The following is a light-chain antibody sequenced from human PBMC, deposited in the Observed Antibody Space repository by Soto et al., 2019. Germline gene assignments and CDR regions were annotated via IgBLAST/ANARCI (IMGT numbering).Light chain of an antibody. CDR3: QQRSNWPT. J-gene: IGKJ1*01. CDR2: AAS. Sequence: EIVLTQSPGTLSLSPGERATLSCRASQSVSSNYLAWFQQKPGQAPRLLIYAASNRATDIPARFSGSGSGTDFTLTISSLEPEDFAVYYCQQRSNWPTFGQGTKVDIK. CDR1: QSVSSNY. V-gene: IGKV3D-20*02.